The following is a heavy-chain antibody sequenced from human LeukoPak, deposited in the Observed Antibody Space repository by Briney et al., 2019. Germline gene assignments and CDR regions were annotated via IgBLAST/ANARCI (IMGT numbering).Heavy chain of an antibody. D-gene: IGHD6-19*01. CDR2: IYYSGSA. J-gene: IGHJ4*02. CDR3: ARGRGAVAGTFDY. Sequence: PSETLSLTCTVSGGSISSYYWSWIRQPPGKGLEWIGCIYYSGSANYNPSLKSRVTISVDTSKNQFSLKLSSVTAADTAVYYCARGRGAVAGTFDYWGQGTLVTVSS. CDR1: GGSISSYY. V-gene: IGHV4-59*01.